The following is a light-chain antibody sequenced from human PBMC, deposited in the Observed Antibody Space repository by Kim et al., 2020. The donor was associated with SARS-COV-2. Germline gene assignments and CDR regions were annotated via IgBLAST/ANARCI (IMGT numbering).Light chain of an antibody. CDR3: ISYTSSSTYV. Sequence: QTITIACTGTSSDVGGYNYIYWYQQHPGKAPKRMIYDVSKRPSGVSNRFSGSKSDNTASLTISGIQAEDEAHYYSISYTSSSTYVFGTGTKVTVL. CDR1: SSDVGGYNY. CDR2: DVS. V-gene: IGLV2-14*04. J-gene: IGLJ1*01.